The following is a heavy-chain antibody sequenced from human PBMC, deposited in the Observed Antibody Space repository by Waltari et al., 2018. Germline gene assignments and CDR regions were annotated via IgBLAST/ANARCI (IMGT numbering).Heavy chain of an antibody. CDR2: LSTDGGST. Sequence: EVQLVESGGDLVQPGGSLGLSCAASGFPFSNYAMPWVRQSPGKGLEWVASLSTDGGSTYNEESVRGRFKVSRDNSRNNLYLQLNSLRAEDTAIYFCARVPSHDYGPPFHFDEWGQGTMVTVSS. V-gene: IGHV3-23*04. J-gene: IGHJ4*02. D-gene: IGHD4-17*01. CDR3: ARVPSHDYGPPFHFDE. CDR1: GFPFSNYA.